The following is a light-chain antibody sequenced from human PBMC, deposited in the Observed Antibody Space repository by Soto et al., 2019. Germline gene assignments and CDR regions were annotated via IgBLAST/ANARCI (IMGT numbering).Light chain of an antibody. Sequence: QSALTQPASVSGSPGQSITISCTGTSSDVGAYNFVSWYQQHPGKAPKLMIFEVSNRPSGVSNRFSGSKSGNTASLTISGLQAEDEADYYCGSYAGSDTYVFGTGTKVTVL. J-gene: IGLJ1*01. V-gene: IGLV2-14*01. CDR3: GSYAGSDTYV. CDR2: EVS. CDR1: SSDVGAYNF.